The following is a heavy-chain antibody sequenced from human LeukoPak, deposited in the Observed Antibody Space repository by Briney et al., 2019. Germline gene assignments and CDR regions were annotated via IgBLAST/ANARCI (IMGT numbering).Heavy chain of an antibody. V-gene: IGHV3-30*18. CDR1: GFTFSSYG. Sequence: GGSLRLSCAASGFTFSSYGMHWVRQAPGKGLEWVAVISHDGTNQYYADSVEGRFTISRDNSKNTLYVQMNSLRAEDTAVYYCAKDVDPFGSGSYVEGFDYWGQGTLVTVSS. D-gene: IGHD3-10*01. CDR3: AKDVDPFGSGSYVEGFDY. J-gene: IGHJ4*02. CDR2: ISHDGTNQ.